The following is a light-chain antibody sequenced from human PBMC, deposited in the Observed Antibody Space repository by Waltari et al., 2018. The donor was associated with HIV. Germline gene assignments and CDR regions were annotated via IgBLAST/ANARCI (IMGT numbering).Light chain of an antibody. CDR3: CSHAGNFIFA. V-gene: IGLV2-11*01. J-gene: IGLJ1*01. CDR2: GVT. CDR1: SSDVGAYNY. Sequence: QSALTQPASVSGSPGQSITISCTGTSSDVGAYNYVSWYQHHPGKAPKLMIYGVTNRPSGVPDRFSGSKSGNTAFLTISGLQAEDEAEYHCCSHAGNFIFAFGSGTKVTVL.